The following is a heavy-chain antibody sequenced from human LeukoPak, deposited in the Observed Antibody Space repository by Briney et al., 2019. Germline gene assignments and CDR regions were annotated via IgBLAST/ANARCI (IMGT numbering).Heavy chain of an antibody. CDR2: IKSKTDGGTT. V-gene: IGHV3-15*01. Sequence: MSGGSLRLSCAASGFTFSNAWMSWVRQAPGKGLEWVGRIKSKTDGGTTDYAAPVKGRFTISRDDSKNTLYLQMNSLKTEDTAVYYCTTDGFPEPSSRDAFDIWGQGTMVTVSS. CDR1: GFTFSNAW. J-gene: IGHJ3*02. CDR3: TTDGFPEPSSRDAFDI. D-gene: IGHD6-6*01.